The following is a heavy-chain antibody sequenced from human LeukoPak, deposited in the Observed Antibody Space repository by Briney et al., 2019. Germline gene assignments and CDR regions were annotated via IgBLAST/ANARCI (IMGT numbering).Heavy chain of an antibody. D-gene: IGHD3-10*01. CDR3: ANVYYYGSGSYGSRYLDY. CDR2: ISASGGTT. V-gene: IGHV3-23*01. J-gene: IGHJ4*02. Sequence: GGSLRLSCAASGFSFSSYAMSWVRQAPVKGLEWVSAISASGGTTYYADSVKGRFTISRDNSKNTLYLQMNSLRAEDTAVYYCANVYYYGSGSYGSRYLDYWGQGTLVTVSS. CDR1: GFSFSSYA.